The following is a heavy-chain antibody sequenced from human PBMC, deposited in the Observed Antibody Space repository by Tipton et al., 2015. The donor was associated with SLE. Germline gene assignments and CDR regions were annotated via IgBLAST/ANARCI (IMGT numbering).Heavy chain of an antibody. Sequence: TLSLTCTVSGGSISSGNYYWSWIRQPPGKGLEWIGYIHDSGNTNYNPSLKSRVTISVDTSKNQFSLKLSSVTAADTAVYYCARDKTRGWFDPWGQGTLVTVSS. J-gene: IGHJ5*02. V-gene: IGHV4-61*01. CDR1: GGSISSGNYY. CDR3: ARDKTRGWFDP. D-gene: IGHD1-7*01. CDR2: IHDSGNT.